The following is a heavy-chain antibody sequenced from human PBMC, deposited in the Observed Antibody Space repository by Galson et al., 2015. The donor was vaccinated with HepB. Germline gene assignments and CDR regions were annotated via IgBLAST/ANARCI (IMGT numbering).Heavy chain of an antibody. CDR2: ISIYNGNT. CDR3: ARRRVGWANDLTASTTLFDY. CDR1: GYTFSNYD. Sequence: SVKVSCKASGYTFSNYDFDWVRQAPGQGLEWMGWISIYNGNTNYSQKVQGRVTMTTDTSTNTAYMELRSLRSDDTAIYYCARRRVGWANDLTASTTLFDYWGQGSLVIVSS. V-gene: IGHV1-18*04. J-gene: IGHJ4*02. D-gene: IGHD3-3*01.